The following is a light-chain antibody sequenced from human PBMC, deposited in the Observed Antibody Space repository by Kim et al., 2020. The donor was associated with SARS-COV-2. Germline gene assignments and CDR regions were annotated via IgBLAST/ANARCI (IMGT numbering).Light chain of an antibody. J-gene: IGKJ5*01. CDR3: QQYGSSLPIT. Sequence: EIVLTQSPGTLYLSPGERATLSCRASQSVTSTYLAWYQRKPGLAPRLLIYGASIRATGIPDRFSGSGSGTDFTLTISRLDPEDFAVYYCQQYGSSLPITFGQGTRLEIK. CDR2: GAS. CDR1: QSVTSTY. V-gene: IGKV3-20*01.